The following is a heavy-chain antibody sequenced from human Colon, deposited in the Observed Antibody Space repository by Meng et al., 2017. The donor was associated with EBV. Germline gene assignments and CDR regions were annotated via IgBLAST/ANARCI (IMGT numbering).Heavy chain of an antibody. V-gene: IGHV4-30-4*01. CDR2: IYYSGST. CDR3: ARDRKHYGERGWFDP. D-gene: IGHD4-17*01. J-gene: IGHJ5*02. CDR1: GGSISSGEYY. Sequence: QVQLQESGPGLVQPSQTLSLTCNVSGGSISSGEYYWSWIRQPPGKGLEWIGYIYYSGSTYSNASLKSRVTISIDRSKNQFSLKLSSVTAADTAVYYCARDRKHYGERGWFDPWGQGTLVTVSS.